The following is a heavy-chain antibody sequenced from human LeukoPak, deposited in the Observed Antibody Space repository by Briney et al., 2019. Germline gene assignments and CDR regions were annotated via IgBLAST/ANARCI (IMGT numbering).Heavy chain of an antibody. CDR2: MNPNSGNT. CDR1: GYTFTSYD. D-gene: IGHD3-9*01. V-gene: IGHV1-8*01. Sequence: ASVKVSCKASGYTFTSYDINWVRQATGQGLEWMGWMNPNSGNTGYAQKFRGRVTMTRNTSISTAYMELSSLRSEDTAVYYCARGSRDYDILTGYYNNWFDPWGQGTLVTVSS. J-gene: IGHJ5*02. CDR3: ARGSRDYDILTGYYNNWFDP.